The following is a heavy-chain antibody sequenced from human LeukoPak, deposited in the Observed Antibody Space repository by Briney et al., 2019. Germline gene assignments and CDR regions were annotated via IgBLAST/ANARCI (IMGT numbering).Heavy chain of an antibody. CDR1: GFTFSSYA. D-gene: IGHD4-17*01. CDR3: AKAIEGVYGDIPSDY. CDR2: ISGSGGST. V-gene: IGHV3-23*01. Sequence: PGGSLRLSCAASGFTFSSYAMSWVRQAPGRGLEWVSAISGSGGSTYYAGSVKGRFTISRDNSKNTLYLQMNSLRAEDTAVYYCAKAIEGVYGDIPSDYWGQGTLVTVSS. J-gene: IGHJ4*02.